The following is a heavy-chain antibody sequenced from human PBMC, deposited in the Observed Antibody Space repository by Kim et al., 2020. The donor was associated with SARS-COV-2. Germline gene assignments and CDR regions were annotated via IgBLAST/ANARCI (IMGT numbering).Heavy chain of an antibody. CDR2: INHSGST. J-gene: IGHJ4*02. V-gene: IGHV4-34*01. D-gene: IGHD2-15*01. CDR1: GGSFSGYY. CDR3: ARGQDYCSGGSCYSRWVFDY. Sequence: SETLSLTCAVYGGSFSGYYWSWIRQPPGKGLEWIGEINHSGSTNYNPSLKIRVTISVDTSKNQFSLKLSSVTAADTAVYYCARGQDYCSGGSCYSRWVFDYWGQGTLVTVSS.